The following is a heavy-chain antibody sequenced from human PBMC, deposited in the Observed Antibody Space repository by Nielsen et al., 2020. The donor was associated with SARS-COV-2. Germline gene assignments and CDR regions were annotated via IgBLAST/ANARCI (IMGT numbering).Heavy chain of an antibody. CDR3: AKGDSSSWYEDAFDI. V-gene: IGHV3-23*01. D-gene: IGHD6-13*01. Sequence: GESLKISCAASGFTFDDYTMHWVRQAPGKGLEWVSAISGSGGSTYYADSVKGRFTISRDNSKNTLYLQMNSLRAEDTAVYYCAKGDSSSWYEDAFDIWGQGTMVTVSS. CDR2: ISGSGGST. J-gene: IGHJ3*02. CDR1: GFTFDDYT.